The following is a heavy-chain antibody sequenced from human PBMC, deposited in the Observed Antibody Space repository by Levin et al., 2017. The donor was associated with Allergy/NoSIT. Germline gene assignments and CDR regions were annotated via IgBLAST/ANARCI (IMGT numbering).Heavy chain of an antibody. CDR1: GFTFSSYA. CDR3: AKVGHYGWYFDL. Sequence: GESLKISCAASGFTFSSYAMSWVRQAPGKGLEWVSAISGSGGSTYYADSVKGRFTISRDNSKNTLYLQMNSLRAEDTAVYYCAKVGHYGWYFDLWGRGSLVTVSS. D-gene: IGHD4-17*01. CDR2: ISGSGGST. V-gene: IGHV3-23*01. J-gene: IGHJ2*01.